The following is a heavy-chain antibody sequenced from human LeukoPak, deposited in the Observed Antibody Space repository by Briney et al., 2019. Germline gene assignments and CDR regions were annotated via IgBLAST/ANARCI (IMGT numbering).Heavy chain of an antibody. J-gene: IGHJ2*01. CDR2: IYYSGST. D-gene: IGHD4-17*01. Sequence: SQTLSLTCTVSGGSISSYYWSWIRQPPGKGLEWIGYIYYSGSTNYNPSLKSRVTISVDTSKNQFSLKLSSVTAADTAVYYCARRDYGDYGWYFDLWGRGTLVTVSS. CDR1: GGSISSYY. V-gene: IGHV4-59*08. CDR3: ARRDYGDYGWYFDL.